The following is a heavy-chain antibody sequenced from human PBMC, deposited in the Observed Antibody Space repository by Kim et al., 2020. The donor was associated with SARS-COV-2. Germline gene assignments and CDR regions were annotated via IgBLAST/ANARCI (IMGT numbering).Heavy chain of an antibody. V-gene: IGHV3-15*01. CDR3: TTPTYYYDSRVDY. CDR1: GFTFSNAW. CDR2: IKSKTDGGTT. J-gene: IGHJ4*02. D-gene: IGHD3-22*01. Sequence: GGSLRLSCAASGFTFSNAWMSWVRQAPGKGLEWVGRIKSKTDGGTTDYAAPVKGRFTISRDDSKNTLYLQMNSLKTEDTAVYYCTTPTYYYDSRVDYWGQGTLVTVSS.